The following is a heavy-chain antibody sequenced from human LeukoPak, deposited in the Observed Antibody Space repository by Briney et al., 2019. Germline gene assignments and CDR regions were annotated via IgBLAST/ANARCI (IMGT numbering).Heavy chain of an antibody. CDR1: GYTFTSYG. Sequence: AASVKVSCKASGYTFTSYGISWVRQAPGQGLEWMGWISAYNGNTNYAQKLQGRVTMTTDTSTSTAYMELRSLRSDDTAVYYCARDPMITFGGVIADYFDYWGQGTLVTVSS. D-gene: IGHD3-16*02. J-gene: IGHJ4*02. CDR3: ARDPMITFGGVIADYFDY. CDR2: ISAYNGNT. V-gene: IGHV1-18*01.